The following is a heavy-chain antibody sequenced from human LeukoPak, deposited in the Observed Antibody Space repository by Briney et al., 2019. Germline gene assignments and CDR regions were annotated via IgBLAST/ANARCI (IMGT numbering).Heavy chain of an antibody. Sequence: GESLRLSCAASGFTFSSYSMNWVRQAPGKGLEWVSSISSSSSYIYYADSVKGRFTISRDNAKNSLYLQMNSLRAEDTAVYYCARSSRSTASYDFDYWGQGTLVTVSS. J-gene: IGHJ4*02. V-gene: IGHV3-21*01. D-gene: IGHD2-21*02. CDR2: ISSSSSYI. CDR3: ARSSRSTASYDFDY. CDR1: GFTFSSYS.